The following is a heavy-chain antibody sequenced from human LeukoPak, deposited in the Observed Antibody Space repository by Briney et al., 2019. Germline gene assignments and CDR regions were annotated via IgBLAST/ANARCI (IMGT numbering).Heavy chain of an antibody. D-gene: IGHD5-18*01. CDR1: GGSFSGYY. J-gene: IGHJ4*02. CDR3: ARRRVGYSYGYRGYFDY. V-gene: IGHV4-34*01. Sequence: SETLSLTCAVYGGSFSGYYWSWIRQPPGKGLEWIGEINHSGSTNYNPSLKSRVTISVDTSKNQFSLKLSSVTAADTAVYYCARRRVGYSYGYRGYFDYWGQGTLVTVSS. CDR2: INHSGST.